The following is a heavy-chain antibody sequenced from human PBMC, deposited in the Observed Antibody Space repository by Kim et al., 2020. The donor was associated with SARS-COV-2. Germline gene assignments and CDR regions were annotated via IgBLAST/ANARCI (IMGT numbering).Heavy chain of an antibody. CDR1: GFTFSSYA. D-gene: IGHD3-9*01. J-gene: IGHJ6*02. CDR3: AKGPLYYDILTGYYSSSYYYLGMDV. Sequence: GGSLRLSCAASGFTFSSYAMSWVRQAPGKGLEWVSAISGSGGSTYYADSVKGRFTISRDNSKNTLYLQMNSLRAEDTAVYYCAKGPLYYDILTGYYSSSYYYLGMDVWGQGTTVTVSS. V-gene: IGHV3-23*01. CDR2: ISGSGGST.